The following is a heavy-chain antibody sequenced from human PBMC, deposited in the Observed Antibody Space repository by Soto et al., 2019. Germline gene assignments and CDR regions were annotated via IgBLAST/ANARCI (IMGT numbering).Heavy chain of an antibody. Sequence: XGTLSLTCAVSGYSISSGYHWGWIRQPPGKGLEWIGSIYHSGSTYYNPSLKSRVTISVDTSKNQFSLKLSSVTAADTAVYYCARDNPITIFGVVHSWFDPWGQGTLVTVPS. V-gene: IGHV4-38-2*02. D-gene: IGHD3-3*01. CDR1: GYSISSGYH. CDR3: ARDNPITIFGVVHSWFDP. J-gene: IGHJ5*02. CDR2: IYHSGST.